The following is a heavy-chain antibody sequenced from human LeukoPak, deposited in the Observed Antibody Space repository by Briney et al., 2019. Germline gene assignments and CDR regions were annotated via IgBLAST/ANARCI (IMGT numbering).Heavy chain of an antibody. CDR2: INARGDGT. J-gene: IGHJ6*02. V-gene: IGHV3-23*01. CDR1: GFTFSSYA. Sequence: GGSLRLSCAASGFTFSSYALSWVRQAAGKGLEWVSGINARGDGTYYADPVKGQFTISRDNSQNTLYLQMNSLRAEDTALYYCAKERANGMDVWGQGTTVIVSS. CDR3: AKERANGMDV.